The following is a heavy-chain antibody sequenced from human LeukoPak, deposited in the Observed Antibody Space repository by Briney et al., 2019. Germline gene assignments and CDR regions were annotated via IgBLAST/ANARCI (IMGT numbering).Heavy chain of an antibody. CDR1: GFTFSSYE. V-gene: IGHV3-48*03. CDR2: ISSSGSTI. Sequence: GSLRLSCAASGFTFSSYEMNWVRQAPGKGLEWVSYISSSGSTIYHADSVKGRFTISRDNAKNSLYLQMNSLRAEDTAVYYCARCVTGSGSYPMDYWGQGTLVTVSS. CDR3: ARCVTGSGSYPMDY. D-gene: IGHD1-26*01. J-gene: IGHJ4*02.